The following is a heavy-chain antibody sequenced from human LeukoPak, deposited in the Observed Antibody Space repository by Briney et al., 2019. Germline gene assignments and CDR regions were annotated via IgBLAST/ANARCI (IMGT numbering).Heavy chain of an antibody. V-gene: IGHV4-59*12. CDR3: ARVGKMYYDFWSGYPNNNFDY. J-gene: IGHJ4*02. Sequence: SETLSLTCTVSGGSISSYYWSWLRQPPGKGLEGLGYIYYSGSTNYNPSLKSRVTISVDTSKNQFSLKLSSVTAADTAVYYCARVGKMYYDFWSGYPNNNFDYWGQGTLVTVSS. CDR1: GGSISSYY. CDR2: IYYSGST. D-gene: IGHD3-3*01.